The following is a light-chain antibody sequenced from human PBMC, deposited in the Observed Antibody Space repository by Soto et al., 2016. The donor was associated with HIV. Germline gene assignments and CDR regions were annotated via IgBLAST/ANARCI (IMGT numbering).Light chain of an antibody. CDR2: DDS. CDR3: QVWDSSSDHPV. J-gene: IGLJ2*01. V-gene: IGLV3-21*03. Sequence: SYVLTQPPSVSVAPGKTARITCGGNIESKSVHWYRQKPGQAPVLVVHDDSDRPSGIPERFSGSNSGTTATLTITRVEAGDEADYCCQVWDSSSDHPVFGGGTKLTVL. CDR1: IESKS.